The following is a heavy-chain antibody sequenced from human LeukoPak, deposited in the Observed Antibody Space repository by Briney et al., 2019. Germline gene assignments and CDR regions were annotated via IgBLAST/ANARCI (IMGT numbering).Heavy chain of an antibody. CDR3: ARRAGEYSHPYDY. Sequence: GGSLRLSCTVSGFTVTSNSMSWVRQAPGKGLEWVSFIYSGGNTHYSDSVKGRFTISRDNSKNTLYLQMDSLRAEDTAVYYCARRAGEYSHPYDYWGQGTLVTVSS. CDR1: GFTVTSNS. CDR2: IYSGGNT. D-gene: IGHD4-17*01. J-gene: IGHJ4*02. V-gene: IGHV3-53*01.